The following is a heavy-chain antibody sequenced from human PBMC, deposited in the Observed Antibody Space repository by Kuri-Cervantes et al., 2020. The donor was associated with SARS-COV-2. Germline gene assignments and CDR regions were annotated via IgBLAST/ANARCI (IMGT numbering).Heavy chain of an antibody. CDR3: ARDPRLADYFDY. CDR1: GFTFSSYS. Sequence: ETLSLTCAASGFTFSSYSMNWVRRAPGKGLEWVSSISSSSGSIYYADSVRGRFTISRDNAKNSLYLQMNSLRAEDTAVYYCARDPRLADYFDYWGQGALVTVSS. J-gene: IGHJ4*02. V-gene: IGHV3-21*01. CDR2: ISSSSGSI. D-gene: IGHD6-19*01.